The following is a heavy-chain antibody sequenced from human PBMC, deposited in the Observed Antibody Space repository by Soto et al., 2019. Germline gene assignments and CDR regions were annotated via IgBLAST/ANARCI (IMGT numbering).Heavy chain of an antibody. J-gene: IGHJ4*02. Sequence: SETLSLTCTVSGGSVSSGSHYWSWIRQPPGKGLEWIGYIYYSGSTNYNPSLKSRVTISVDTSKNQFSLKLTSVTAADTAVYYCAEYSRSLEIFEYWGQGTLVTVSS. CDR2: IYYSGST. CDR1: GGSVSSGSHY. CDR3: AEYSRSLEIFEY. D-gene: IGHD6-6*01. V-gene: IGHV4-61*01.